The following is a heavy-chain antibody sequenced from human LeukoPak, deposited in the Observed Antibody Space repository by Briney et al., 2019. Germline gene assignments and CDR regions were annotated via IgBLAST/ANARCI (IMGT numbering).Heavy chain of an antibody. V-gene: IGHV4-34*01. CDR3: ARGHSSGWYSVAYYYYMDV. J-gene: IGHJ6*03. D-gene: IGHD6-19*01. CDR2: INHSGST. Sequence: SETLSLTCAVYGGSFSGYYWSWIRQPPGKGLEWIGEINHSGSTNYNTSPKSRVTLSVDTSKNQFSLQLSSVTAAYTAVYYCARGHSSGWYSVAYYYYMDVWGKGTTVTVSS. CDR1: GGSFSGYY.